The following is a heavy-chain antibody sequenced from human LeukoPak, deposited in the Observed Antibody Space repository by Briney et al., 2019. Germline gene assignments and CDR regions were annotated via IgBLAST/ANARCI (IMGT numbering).Heavy chain of an antibody. CDR1: GFTFSSYG. CDR3: ARFRLAGGYSFDY. V-gene: IGHV3-30*02. CDR2: IRYDGSKK. D-gene: IGHD1-26*01. J-gene: IGHJ4*02. Sequence: GGSLRLSCAASGFTFSSYGMHWVRQAPGKGLEWVAFIRYDGSKKYYADSAKGRFTISRDNSKNTLYLQMNSLRAEDTAVYYCARFRLAGGYSFDYWGQGTLVTVSS.